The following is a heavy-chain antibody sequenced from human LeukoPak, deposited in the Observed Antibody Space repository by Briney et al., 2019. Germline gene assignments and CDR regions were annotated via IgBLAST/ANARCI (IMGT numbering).Heavy chain of an antibody. J-gene: IGHJ6*02. D-gene: IGHD2-2*01. CDR2: IFSNGST. V-gene: IGHV4-59*01. CDR3: ARDGCSSTGSYSDHYYDMAG. Sequence: SETLTLPCTASAGSITSYCIQWVRQPPGKGLEWIGYIFSNGSTNYNPSLKSRVAISLDTSKRQFSLRLTSVIAADTAVYYCARDGCSSTGSYSDHYYDMAGCSQATTVTVSS. CDR1: AGSITSYC.